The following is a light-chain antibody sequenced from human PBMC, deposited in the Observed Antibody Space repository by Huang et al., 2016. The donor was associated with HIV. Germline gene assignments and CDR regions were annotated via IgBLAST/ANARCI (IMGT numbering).Light chain of an antibody. CDR3: QQYNAYPWT. CDR2: KAA. CDR1: QTITWG. Sequence: DIQMTQSPSTLSASIGDRFTITCRASQTITWGLARYQQKPGRAPKVMIYKAASLESVVPSRFIGSGSGTDFTLTISSLQPDDFATYYCQQYNAYPWTFGQGTKVEI. V-gene: IGKV1-5*03. J-gene: IGKJ1*01.